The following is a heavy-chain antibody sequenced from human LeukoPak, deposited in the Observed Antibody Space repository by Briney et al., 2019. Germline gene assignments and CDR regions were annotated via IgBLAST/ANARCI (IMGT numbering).Heavy chain of an antibody. D-gene: IGHD4-17*01. V-gene: IGHV4-39*07. CDR1: GGSISSSSYY. Sequence: SETLSLTCTVSGGSISSSSYYWGWIRQPPGKGLEWIGSTYYSGSTNYNPSLKSRVTISVDTSKNQFSLKLSSLTDADTAVYYCARERDYGDRFFDYWGQGTLITVSS. CDR3: ARERDYGDRFFDY. J-gene: IGHJ4*02. CDR2: TYYSGST.